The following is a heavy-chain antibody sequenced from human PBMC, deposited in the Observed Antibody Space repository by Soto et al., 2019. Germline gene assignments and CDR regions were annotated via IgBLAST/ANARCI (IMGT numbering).Heavy chain of an antibody. CDR1: GYTFTSYG. J-gene: IGHJ4*02. D-gene: IGHD3-22*01. V-gene: IGHV1-18*01. CDR2: ISAYNGNT. Sequence: GASVKVSCKASGYTFTSYGISWVRQAPGQGLEWMGWISAYNGNTNYAQKLQGRVTMTTDTSTSTAYMELRSLRSDDTAVYYCARDLLGVGYYYDSSGYLPLDYWGQGTLVTVSS. CDR3: ARDLLGVGYYYDSSGYLPLDY.